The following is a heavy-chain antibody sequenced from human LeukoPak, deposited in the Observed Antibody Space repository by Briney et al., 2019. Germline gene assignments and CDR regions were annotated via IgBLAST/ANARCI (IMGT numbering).Heavy chain of an antibody. CDR2: IRHDGSHH. J-gene: IGHJ3*01. V-gene: IGHV3-30*02. CDR1: GFSFSSYA. CDR3: AKVRLLGALDDAFDV. Sequence: GGSLRLSWAASGFSFSSYAMHWVRQAPGKGLEWVAFIRHDGSHHYHGDSVKGRFTISRDNSKKTLYLEMTSLRPEDTAVYYCAKVRLLGALDDAFDVWGQGTMVTV. D-gene: IGHD3-16*01.